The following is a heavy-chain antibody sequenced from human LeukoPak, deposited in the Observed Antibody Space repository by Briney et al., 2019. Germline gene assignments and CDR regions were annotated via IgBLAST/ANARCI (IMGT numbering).Heavy chain of an antibody. CDR3: ATMGSGSYRYFDY. CDR2: INPNSGGT. D-gene: IGHD3-10*01. CDR1: GYTFTSYA. J-gene: IGHJ4*02. V-gene: IGHV1-2*02. Sequence: GASVKVSCKASGYTFTSYAMHWVRQAPGQGLEWMGWINPNSGGTNYAQKFQGRVTMTRDTSISTAYMELSRLRSDDTAVYYCATMGSGSYRYFDYWGQGTLVTVSS.